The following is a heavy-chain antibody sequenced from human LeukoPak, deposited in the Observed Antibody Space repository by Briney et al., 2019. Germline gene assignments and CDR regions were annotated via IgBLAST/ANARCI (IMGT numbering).Heavy chain of an antibody. Sequence: ASVKVSCKASGCTFSSYTISWVRQAPGQGLEWMGRIIPILGIANYAQKFEGRVTITADKSTSTAYMELSSLRSEDTAVYYCAREISSSSWSVGWFDPWGQGTLVTVSP. V-gene: IGHV1-69*04. D-gene: IGHD6-13*01. J-gene: IGHJ5*02. CDR2: IIPILGIA. CDR1: GCTFSSYT. CDR3: AREISSSSWSVGWFDP.